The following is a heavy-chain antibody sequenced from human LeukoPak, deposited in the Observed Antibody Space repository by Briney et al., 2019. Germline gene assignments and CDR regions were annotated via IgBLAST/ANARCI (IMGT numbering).Heavy chain of an antibody. V-gene: IGHV4-39*07. Sequence: SETLSLTCTVSDGSISNTNYYWGWIRQPPGKGLEWIGRIYTSGSTNYNPSLKSRVTISVDTSKNQFSLKLSSVTAADTAVYYCARDRRAFDIWGQGTMVTVSS. CDR1: DGSISNTNYY. CDR2: IYTSGST. J-gene: IGHJ3*02. CDR3: ARDRRAFDI.